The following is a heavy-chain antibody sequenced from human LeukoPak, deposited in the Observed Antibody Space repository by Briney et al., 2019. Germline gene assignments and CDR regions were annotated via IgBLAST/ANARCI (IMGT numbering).Heavy chain of an antibody. Sequence: SETLSLTCTVSGGSISSGGYYWSWIRQHPGKGLEWIGHIYYSGNTYYNPSLKSRITISVDTSKNQFSLKLSSVTAADTAVYYCARVVGRDGFDYWGQGTLVTVSS. CDR3: ARVVGRDGFDY. CDR1: GGSISSGGYY. V-gene: IGHV4-31*03. J-gene: IGHJ4*02. D-gene: IGHD3-10*01. CDR2: IYYSGNT.